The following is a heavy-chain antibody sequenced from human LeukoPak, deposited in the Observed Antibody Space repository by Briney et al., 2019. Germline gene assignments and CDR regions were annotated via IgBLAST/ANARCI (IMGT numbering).Heavy chain of an antibody. D-gene: IGHD5-12*01. CDR2: ISSSNNFI. Sequence: GGSLRLSCAASGFTFSSYSMNWVRQAPGKGLEWVSSISSSNNFIYYADSVKGRFTISRDNAKNSLYLQMNSLRAEDTAVYYCARDGVATVTIRDFDYWGQGTLVTVSS. V-gene: IGHV3-21*01. CDR3: ARDGVATVTIRDFDY. J-gene: IGHJ4*02. CDR1: GFTFSSYS.